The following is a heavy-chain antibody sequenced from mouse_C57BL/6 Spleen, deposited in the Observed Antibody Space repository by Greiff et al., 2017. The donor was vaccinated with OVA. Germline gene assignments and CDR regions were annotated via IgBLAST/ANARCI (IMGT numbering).Heavy chain of an antibody. J-gene: IGHJ2*01. CDR3: ARDYYGSRGYFDD. Sequence: ESGPGLVKPSQSLSLTCSVTGYSFTSGYYWNWIRQFPENKQEWMGYISYDGSNNYNQSLKNRISITRDTSKNQFFLKLNSLTTEDTATYYCARDYYGSRGYFDDWGQGTTLTVSS. CDR1: GYSFTSGYY. V-gene: IGHV3-6*01. D-gene: IGHD1-1*01. CDR2: ISYDGSN.